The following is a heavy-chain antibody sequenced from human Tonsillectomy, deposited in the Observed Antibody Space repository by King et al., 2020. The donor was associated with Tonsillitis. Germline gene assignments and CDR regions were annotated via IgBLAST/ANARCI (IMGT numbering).Heavy chain of an antibody. J-gene: IGHJ4*02. Sequence: VQLVESGGGLVQPGGSLKLSCAVSVFTFSNYAMSWVRQAPGKGLEWVSAISGSGGSTYYADSVKGRFTISRGNSKSTLYLQMNSLRAEDTAVYYCAKDRVGRVFWSGYYGFDYWGQGTLVTVSS. D-gene: IGHD3-3*01. V-gene: IGHV3-23*04. CDR3: AKDRVGRVFWSGYYGFDY. CDR2: ISGSGGST. CDR1: VFTFSNYA.